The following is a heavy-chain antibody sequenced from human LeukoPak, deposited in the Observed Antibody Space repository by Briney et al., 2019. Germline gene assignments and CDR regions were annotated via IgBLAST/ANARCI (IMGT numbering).Heavy chain of an antibody. CDR3: ARGLFEQWLVASWLPNNWFDP. J-gene: IGHJ5*02. V-gene: IGHV4-39*07. Sequence: PSETLSLTCTVSGGSISSSSYYWGWIRQPPGKGLEWIGSIYYSGSTYYNPSLKSRVTISVDTSKNQFSLKLSSVTAADTAVYYCARGLFEQWLVASWLPNNWFDPWGQGTLVTVSS. CDR1: GGSISSSSYY. D-gene: IGHD6-19*01. CDR2: IYYSGST.